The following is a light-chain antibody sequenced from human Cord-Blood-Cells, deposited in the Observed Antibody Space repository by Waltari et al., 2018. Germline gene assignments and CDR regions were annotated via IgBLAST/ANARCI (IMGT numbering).Light chain of an antibody. CDR3: SPYTSSSTWV. Sequence: QSALTQPAAVSGSPGQSITISCTGTSSAVGGYNYVSWYQQHPGKAPKPMIYDVSNRHSGVSNRFSGSKSGNTASLTISGLQAEDEADYYCSPYTSSSTWVFGGGTKLTVL. J-gene: IGLJ3*02. CDR1: SSAVGGYNY. CDR2: DVS. V-gene: IGLV2-14*01.